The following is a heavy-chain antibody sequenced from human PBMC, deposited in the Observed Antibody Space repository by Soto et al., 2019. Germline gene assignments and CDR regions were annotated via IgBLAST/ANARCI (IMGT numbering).Heavy chain of an antibody. Sequence: ASVKVSCKASGYTFTSYGISWVRQSPGQGLEWMGWISAYNGNTIYAQKLQGRVTMTTDTSTSTAYMELRSLRSDDTAVYYCARDSVTMTVVIMTGFDIWGEGTMVTLSS. CDR1: GYTFTSYG. D-gene: IGHD3-22*01. V-gene: IGHV1-18*01. CDR3: ARDSVTMTVVIMTGFDI. J-gene: IGHJ3*02. CDR2: ISAYNGNT.